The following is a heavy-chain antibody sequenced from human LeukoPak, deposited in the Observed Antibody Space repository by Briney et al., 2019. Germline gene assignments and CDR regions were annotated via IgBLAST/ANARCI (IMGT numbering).Heavy chain of an antibody. CDR1: GDSVSSNSVT. Sequence: TSQTLSLTCAISGDSVSSNSVTWNWIRQSPSRGLEWLGRTYYRSTWYNDYAVSVRGRITVNPDTSKNQFSLHLNSVTPEDTAVYYCARRLTQYDCFDPWGRGILVTVSS. D-gene: IGHD2-2*01. CDR2: TYYRSTWYN. J-gene: IGHJ5*02. V-gene: IGHV6-1*01. CDR3: ARRLTQYDCFDP.